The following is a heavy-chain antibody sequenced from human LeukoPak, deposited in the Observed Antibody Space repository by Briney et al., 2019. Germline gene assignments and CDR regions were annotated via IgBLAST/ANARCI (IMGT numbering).Heavy chain of an antibody. J-gene: IGHJ4*02. D-gene: IGHD3-22*01. V-gene: IGHV3-30-3*01. CDR1: GFTFSSYA. Sequence: GGSLRLSCAASGFTFSSYAMHWVRQAPGKGLEWVAVISYDGSNKYYADSVKGRFTISRDNSKNTLYLQMNSLRAEDTAVCYCARGDSSGYYWGLDYWGQGTLVTVSS. CDR2: ISYDGSNK. CDR3: ARGDSSGYYWGLDY.